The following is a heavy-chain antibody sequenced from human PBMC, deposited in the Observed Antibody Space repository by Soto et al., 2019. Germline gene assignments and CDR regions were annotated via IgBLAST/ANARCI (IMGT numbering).Heavy chain of an antibody. CDR3: ARGLTGTTSY. D-gene: IGHD1-7*01. Sequence: ASVKVSCKASGYTFTNYDITWVRQATGQGLEWMGWMNPNSGDTGYAQKFQGRVTMTRNTSISTAYMELSSLRSEDAAVYYCARGLTGTTSYWGQGTLVTVSS. J-gene: IGHJ4*02. CDR2: MNPNSGDT. V-gene: IGHV1-8*01. CDR1: GYTFTNYD.